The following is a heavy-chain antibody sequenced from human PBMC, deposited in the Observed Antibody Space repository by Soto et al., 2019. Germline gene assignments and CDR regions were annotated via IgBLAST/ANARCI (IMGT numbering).Heavy chain of an antibody. Sequence: SGPTRVNPTETLTLTCTFSGFSLTSPVMCVSWIRHPPGKALEWLALIERDDDYKYYSTSLKTRLTISKDTRKNQVVLTMANMDPADTGTYYCARSIRGPRRFNGMDVWGQGTTVTVSS. D-gene: IGHD1-20*01. J-gene: IGHJ6*02. CDR2: IERDDDYK. V-gene: IGHV2-70*13. CDR1: GFSLTSPVMC. CDR3: ARSIRGPRRFNGMDV.